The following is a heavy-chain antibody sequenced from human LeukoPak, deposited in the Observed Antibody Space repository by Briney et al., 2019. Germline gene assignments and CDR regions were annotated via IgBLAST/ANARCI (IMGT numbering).Heavy chain of an antibody. CDR2: IYYTGST. CDR3: TRSLGVVIHGGMDV. J-gene: IGHJ6*02. Sequence: SETLSLTCTVSGGSISSYHWSWIRQPPGKGLEWIGHIYYTGSTNYNPSLKSRVTISLDTSKNQFSLKLSSVTAADTAVYYCTRSLGVVIHGGMDVWGQGTTVTVS. D-gene: IGHD3-3*01. CDR1: GGSISSYH. V-gene: IGHV4-59*01.